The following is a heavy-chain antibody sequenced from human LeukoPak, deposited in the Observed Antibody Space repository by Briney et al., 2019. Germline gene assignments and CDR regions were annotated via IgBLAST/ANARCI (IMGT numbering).Heavy chain of an antibody. Sequence: PSETLSLTCAVYGGSFRGYYWSWIRQPPGKGLEWIGDINHSGSTNYHASLKSRVTISVDTANHQFSLQLSSVTAADTAVYYCARRVGFGVVTSIGYWGQGTLVTVSS. CDR2: INHSGST. D-gene: IGHD3-3*01. J-gene: IGHJ4*02. CDR3: ARRVGFGVVTSIGY. CDR1: GGSFRGYY. V-gene: IGHV4-34*01.